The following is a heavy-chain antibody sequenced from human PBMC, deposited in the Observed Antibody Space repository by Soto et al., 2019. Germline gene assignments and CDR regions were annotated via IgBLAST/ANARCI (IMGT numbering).Heavy chain of an antibody. Sequence: PGGSLRLSCAASGFTFSSYAMSWVRQAPGKGLEWVSAISGSGGSTYYADSVKGRFTISRDNSKNTLYLQMNSLRAEDTAVYYCAKADGSGSRKNRYYFDYWGQGTLVTVSS. CDR3: AKADGSGSRKNRYYFDY. CDR2: ISGSGGST. CDR1: GFTFSSYA. V-gene: IGHV3-23*01. D-gene: IGHD3-10*01. J-gene: IGHJ4*02.